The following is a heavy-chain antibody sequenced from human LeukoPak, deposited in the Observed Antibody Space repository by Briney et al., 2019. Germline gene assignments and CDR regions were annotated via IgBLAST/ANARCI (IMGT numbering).Heavy chain of an antibody. V-gene: IGHV3-23*01. CDR1: GFIFSTHA. Sequence: GGSLRLSCVASGFIFSTHAMSWVRLAPGRGLEWVSTISDSSGSTYYTESVKGRFTISRDNSMSTLSLQMKSLRVEDTALYYCARGYCSGGSCTWGLFDSWGQGTLVTVSS. J-gene: IGHJ4*02. D-gene: IGHD2-15*01. CDR2: ISDSSGST. CDR3: ARGYCSGGSCTWGLFDS.